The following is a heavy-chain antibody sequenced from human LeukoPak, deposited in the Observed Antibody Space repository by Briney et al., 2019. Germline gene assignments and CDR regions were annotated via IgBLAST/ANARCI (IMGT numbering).Heavy chain of an antibody. D-gene: IGHD5-18*01. CDR3: AGGQRQYGYGYYLDY. CDR1: GGSIRSYY. CDR2: IYYSGST. V-gene: IGHV4-59*01. Sequence: PSETLSLTCTVSGGSIRSYYWSWIRQPPGKGLEWIGYIYYSGSTNYNPSLKSRVTISVDTSKNQFFLKLSSVTAADTAVYYCAGGQRQYGYGYYLDYWGQGTLVTVSS. J-gene: IGHJ4*02.